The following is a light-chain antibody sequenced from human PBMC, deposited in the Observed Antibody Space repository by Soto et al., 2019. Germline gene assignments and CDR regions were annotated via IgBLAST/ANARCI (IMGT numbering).Light chain of an antibody. V-gene: IGKV3-20*01. CDR1: QSVSSSF. Sequence: EGVLTQSPGTLSLSPGERATLSCRASQSVSSSFLAWYQQKPGQAPRLLIYGASSRATGIPDRFSGSGSGTDFTLTISRLEPEDFAVYYCHQYGSSPSTFGQGTKVDIK. CDR3: HQYGSSPST. CDR2: GAS. J-gene: IGKJ1*01.